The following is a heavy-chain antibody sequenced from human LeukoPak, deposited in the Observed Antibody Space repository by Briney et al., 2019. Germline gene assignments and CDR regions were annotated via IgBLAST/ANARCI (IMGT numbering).Heavy chain of an antibody. V-gene: IGHV1-18*01. D-gene: IGHD6-13*01. J-gene: IGHJ4*02. Sequence: GASVKVSCKASGYTFTSYGISWVRQAPGQGLAWMGWISAYNGNTNSAQKLQGRVTMTTDTSTSTAYMELRSLRSDDTAVYYCARGSDSSSWYFLDYWGQGTLVTVSS. CDR3: ARGSDSSSWYFLDY. CDR2: ISAYNGNT. CDR1: GYTFTSYG.